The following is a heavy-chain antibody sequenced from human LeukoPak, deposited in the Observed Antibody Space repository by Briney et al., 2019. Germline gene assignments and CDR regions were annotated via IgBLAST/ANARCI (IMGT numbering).Heavy chain of an antibody. Sequence: ASVKVSCKASGYTFTGYYMHWVRQAPGQGLEWMGWINPNSGGTNYAQKFQGRVTMTRDTSISTVYMELSSLRSEDTAVYYCARGISVSELRYFDWSSRGWFDPWGQGTLVTVSS. CDR3: ARGISVSELRYFDWSSRGWFDP. V-gene: IGHV1-2*02. J-gene: IGHJ5*02. CDR1: GYTFTGYY. D-gene: IGHD3-9*01. CDR2: INPNSGGT.